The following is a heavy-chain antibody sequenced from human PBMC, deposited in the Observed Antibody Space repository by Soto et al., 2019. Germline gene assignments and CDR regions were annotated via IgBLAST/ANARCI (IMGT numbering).Heavy chain of an antibody. Sequence: GGSLRLSCAASGFTFSGSAMHWVRQASGKGLEWVGRIRSKANSYATAYAASVKGRFTISRDDSKNTAYLQMNSLKTEDTAVYYCTRLHSYYCSSTSFYPPDDGAFDIWGQGTMVTVSS. CDR3: TRLHSYYCSSTSFYPPDDGAFDI. CDR1: GFTFSGSA. V-gene: IGHV3-73*01. D-gene: IGHD2-2*01. J-gene: IGHJ3*02. CDR2: IRSKANSYAT.